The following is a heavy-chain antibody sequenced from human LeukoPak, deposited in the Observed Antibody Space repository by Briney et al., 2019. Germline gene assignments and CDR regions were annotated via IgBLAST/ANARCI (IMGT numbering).Heavy chain of an antibody. V-gene: IGHV4-34*01. D-gene: IGHD3-16*01. CDR3: ARGLSNSRRTLLGLDY. J-gene: IGHJ4*02. CDR1: GFTFSSYG. Sequence: GSLRLSCAASGFTFSSYGMHWVRQPPGKGLEWIGEVNHSGSTNYNPSLKSRVTISVDKSKNQFSLKLSSVTAADTAVYYCARGLSNSRRTLLGLDYWGQGTLVTVSS. CDR2: VNHSGST.